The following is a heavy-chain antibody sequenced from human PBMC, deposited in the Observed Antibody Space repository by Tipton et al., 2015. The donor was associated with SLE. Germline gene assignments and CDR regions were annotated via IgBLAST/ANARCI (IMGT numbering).Heavy chain of an antibody. CDR1: GFTFSSYE. J-gene: IGHJ3*02. CDR2: ISSSGSTI. D-gene: IGHD6-13*01. V-gene: IGHV3-48*03. Sequence: SLRLSCAASGFTFSSYEMNWVSQAPGKGLEWVSYISSSGSTIYYADSVKGRFTISRDNAKNSLYLQMNSLRAEDTAVYYCATRGVAAAGSDAFDIWGQGTMVTVSS. CDR3: ATRGVAAAGSDAFDI.